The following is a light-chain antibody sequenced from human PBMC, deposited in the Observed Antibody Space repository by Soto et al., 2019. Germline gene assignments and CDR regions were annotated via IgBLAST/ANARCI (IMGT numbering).Light chain of an antibody. CDR2: DVS. CDR3: CSYAGSYTSHVV. J-gene: IGLJ2*01. V-gene: IGLV2-11*01. CDR1: SSDVGGYNY. Sequence: QSALTQPRSVSGSPGQSVTISCTGTSSDVGGYNYVSWYQQHPGKAPNLMIYDVSKRPSGVPDRFSGSKSGNTASLTISGLPAEDEADYYCCSYAGSYTSHVVFGGGTKLTV.